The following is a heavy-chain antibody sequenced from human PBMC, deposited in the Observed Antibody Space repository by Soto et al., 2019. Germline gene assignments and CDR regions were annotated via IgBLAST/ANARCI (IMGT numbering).Heavy chain of an antibody. CDR2: ISPFNGNT. Sequence: QLQLVQSGAEVKKPGASVKVSCKTSGYIFTSYGINWVRQAPGQGLEWMGWISPFNGNTKFAQKFQGRDNMTTDTSTSTAYMELRSLRSDDTAMYFCARDFWSLLLVPGPPRPGRSGSKRCGFDIWGQGTMVTVSS. CDR3: ARDFWSLLLVPGPPRPGRSGSKRCGFDI. J-gene: IGHJ3*02. D-gene: IGHD3-3*01. CDR1: GYIFTSYG. V-gene: IGHV1-18*01.